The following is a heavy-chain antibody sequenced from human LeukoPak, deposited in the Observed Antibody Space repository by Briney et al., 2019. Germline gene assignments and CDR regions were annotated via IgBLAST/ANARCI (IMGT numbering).Heavy chain of an antibody. CDR1: GYTFTSYG. D-gene: IGHD4-17*01. CDR2: ISAYNGNT. J-gene: IGHJ4*02. CDR3: ARHDYGDYEYDY. Sequence: ASVKVSCKASGYTFTSYGISWVRQAPGQGLEWMGWISAYNGNTNYAQRLQGRVTMTTDTSTSTAYMELRSLRSDDTAVYYCARHDYGDYEYDYWGQGTLVTVSS. V-gene: IGHV1-18*01.